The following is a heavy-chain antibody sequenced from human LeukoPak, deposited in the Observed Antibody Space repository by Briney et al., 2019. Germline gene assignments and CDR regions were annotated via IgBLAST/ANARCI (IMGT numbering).Heavy chain of an antibody. CDR2: ISFDGSNK. V-gene: IGHV3-30-3*01. CDR3: ARGDGYDY. J-gene: IGHJ4*02. D-gene: IGHD5-24*01. CDR1: GFTFSSYA. Sequence: GGSLRLSCAASGFTFSSYAMHWVSQAPGKGLEWVAVISFDGSNKYYADSVKGRFTISRDNSKNTLYLQMNSLRAEDTAVYYCARGDGYDYWGQGTLVTVSS.